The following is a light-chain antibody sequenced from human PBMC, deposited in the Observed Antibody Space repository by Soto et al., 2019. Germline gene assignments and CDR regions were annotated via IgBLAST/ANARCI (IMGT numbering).Light chain of an antibody. V-gene: IGKV3D-15*01. Sequence: IVMTQSPATLSVSPGERATLSCRASQSIDNKLAWYQQKPGQAPRLLIFGASYRATGIPARFSGSGSGTEFNLTISSLQSEDFAVYFCQQYDDWLRLTFGGGTKVEIK. CDR2: GAS. CDR3: QQYDDWLRLT. CDR1: QSIDNK. J-gene: IGKJ4*01.